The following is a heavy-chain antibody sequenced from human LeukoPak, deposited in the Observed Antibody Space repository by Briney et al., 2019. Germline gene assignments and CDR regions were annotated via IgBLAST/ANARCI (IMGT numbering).Heavy chain of an antibody. CDR3: VRDSPLLGEQLVRGDY. Sequence: SETLSLTCTVSGGSISSSSYYWGWIRQPPGKGLEWIGSIYYSGSTYYNPSLKSRVTISVDTSKNQFSLKLSSVTAADTAVYYCVRDSPLLGEQLVRGDYWGQGTLVTVSS. V-gene: IGHV4-39*07. CDR1: GGSISSSSYY. D-gene: IGHD6-6*01. CDR2: IYYSGST. J-gene: IGHJ4*02.